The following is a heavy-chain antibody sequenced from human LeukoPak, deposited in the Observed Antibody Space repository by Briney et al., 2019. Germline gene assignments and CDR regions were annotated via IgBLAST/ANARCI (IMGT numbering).Heavy chain of an antibody. CDR1: GYTFTGYY. CDR3: ARELSLGYCSSTSCGSNWFDP. Sequence: ASVKVSCKASGYTFTGYYMHWVRQAPGQGLEWMGWIKPNSGGTNYAQKFQGRSTMTRGTSNSTAYMELSRLRSDDTAVYYCARELSLGYCSSTSCGSNWFDPWGQGTLVTVSS. CDR2: IKPNSGGT. J-gene: IGHJ5*02. V-gene: IGHV1-2*02. D-gene: IGHD2-2*01.